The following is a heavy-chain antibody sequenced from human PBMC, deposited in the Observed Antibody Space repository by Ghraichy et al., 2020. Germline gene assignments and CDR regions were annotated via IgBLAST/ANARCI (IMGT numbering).Heavy chain of an antibody. CDR1: GFTVSDYF. J-gene: IGHJ4*02. V-gene: IGHV3-11*01. CDR2: SSISGATV. CDR3: ASLDPSSSWYESDY. D-gene: IGHD6-13*01. Sequence: GESLNISCAVSGFTVSDYFMTWIRQAPGKGLEWVSYSSISGATVNYADSVKGRFTISRDNAKNSLFLQMNSLRAEDTAVYYCASLDPSSSWYESDYWGQGTLVTVSS.